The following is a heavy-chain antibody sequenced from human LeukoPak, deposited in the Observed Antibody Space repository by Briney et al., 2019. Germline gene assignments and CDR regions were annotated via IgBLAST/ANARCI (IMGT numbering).Heavy chain of an antibody. CDR2: TYPGDSDT. J-gene: IGHJ4*02. CDR1: GYSFTSYW. CDR3: AREEDIVGAPFDY. Sequence: GESLKISCKGSGYSFTSYWIGWVRQMPGKGLEWMGTTYPGDSDTRYSPSFQGQVTISADKSISTAYLQWSSLKASDTAMYYCAREEDIVGAPFDYWGQGTLVAVSS. D-gene: IGHD1-26*01. V-gene: IGHV5-51*01.